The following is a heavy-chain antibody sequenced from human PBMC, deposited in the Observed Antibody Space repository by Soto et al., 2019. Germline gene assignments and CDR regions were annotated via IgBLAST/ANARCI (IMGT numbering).Heavy chain of an antibody. CDR2: INAGNGNT. J-gene: IGHJ4*02. CDR1: GYTFTSYA. V-gene: IGHV1-3*01. Sequence: GASVKVSCKASGYTFTSYAMHWVRQAPVQRLEWMGWINAGNGNTKYAQKFHGRVTITRDTSASTAYMELSSLRSEYTAVYYCARSGYSSSWYYYWGQGTLVTVSS. CDR3: ARSGYSSSWYYY. D-gene: IGHD6-13*01.